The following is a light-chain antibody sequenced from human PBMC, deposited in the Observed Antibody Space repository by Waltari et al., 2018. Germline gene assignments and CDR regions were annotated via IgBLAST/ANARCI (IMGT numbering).Light chain of an antibody. Sequence: DIQLTQSPSTLSASVGDRVPIPCRASPTITTSLAWFQQKPGNPPTLLSYKILTLERGVPSRFSGSGAGTEFTLTITSLQPDDSATYYGQQYVSSSMFSFGQGTKLEIK. V-gene: IGKV1-5*03. CDR1: PTITTS. J-gene: IGKJ2*03. CDR2: KIL. CDR3: QQYVSSSMFS.